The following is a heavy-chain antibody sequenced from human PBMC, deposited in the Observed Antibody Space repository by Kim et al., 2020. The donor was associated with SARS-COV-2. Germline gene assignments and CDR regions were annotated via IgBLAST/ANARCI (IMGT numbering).Heavy chain of an antibody. Sequence: GGSLRLSCAASGFTFSSYAMHWVRQAPGKGLEWVAVISYDGSNKYYADSVKGRFTISRDNSKNTLYLQMNSLRAEDTAVYYCARGGAWDTAMVTGFDYWGQGTLVTVSS. CDR2: ISYDGSNK. CDR3: ARGGAWDTAMVTGFDY. D-gene: IGHD5-18*01. CDR1: GFTFSSYA. J-gene: IGHJ4*02. V-gene: IGHV3-30*04.